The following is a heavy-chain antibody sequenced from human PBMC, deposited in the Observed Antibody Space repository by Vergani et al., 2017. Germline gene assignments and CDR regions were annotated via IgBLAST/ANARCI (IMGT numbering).Heavy chain of an antibody. V-gene: IGHV3-30*14. D-gene: IGHD2-15*01. CDR3: TRSECSGTTCYGHYFDL. J-gene: IGHJ4*01. CDR1: GFTFSSYA. Sequence: QVQLVESGGGVVQPGRSLRLSCAASGFTFSSYAMNWVRQAPGKGLEWVAVIKSDGRTSYAESVRGRFTISRDTSRNAVYLQMNILRVEDTGVYYCTRSECSGTTCYGHYFDLWGHGILVTVSS. CDR2: IKSDGRT.